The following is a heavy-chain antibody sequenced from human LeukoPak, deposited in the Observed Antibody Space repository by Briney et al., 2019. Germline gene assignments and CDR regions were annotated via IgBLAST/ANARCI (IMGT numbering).Heavy chain of an antibody. CDR1: GASIRGYY. D-gene: IGHD6-13*01. CDR3: ASRQQLADGGQAFDI. Sequence: PSETLSLTCTVSGASIRGYYWGWIRQPPGKGLECIGHVFYSRVTNYNPSLKSRVTISLDTSKNQVSLKLSSLTAADTALYYCASRQQLADGGQAFDIWGQGTMVTVSS. V-gene: IGHV4-59*01. J-gene: IGHJ3*02. CDR2: VFYSRVT.